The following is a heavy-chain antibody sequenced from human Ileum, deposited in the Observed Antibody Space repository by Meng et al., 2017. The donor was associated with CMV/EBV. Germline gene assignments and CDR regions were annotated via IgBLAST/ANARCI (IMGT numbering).Heavy chain of an antibody. V-gene: IGHV4-4*07. CDR1: GGSIRNYY. D-gene: IGHD3-22*01. CDR2: IYTGGSP. Sequence: QVHPTASGPGLVKPAETLSLTCTVSGGSIRNYYWSGIRQPAGKGLEWIRRIYTGGSPNYNPSLYSRVTMSLDTSKNQFSLKLNSVTAADTAVYYCARLNYYDSREFDYWGQGTLVTVSS. CDR3: ARLNYYDSREFDY. J-gene: IGHJ4*02.